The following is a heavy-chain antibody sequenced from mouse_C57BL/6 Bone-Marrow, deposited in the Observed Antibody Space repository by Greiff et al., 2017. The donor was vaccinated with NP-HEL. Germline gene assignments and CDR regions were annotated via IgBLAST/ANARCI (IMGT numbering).Heavy chain of an antibody. J-gene: IGHJ3*01. CDR3: ARAYYGSSYEFAY. CDR2: ISSGGSYT. V-gene: IGHV5-6*02. D-gene: IGHD1-1*01. CDR1: GFTFSSYG. Sequence: EVKLEESGGDLVKPGGSLKLSCAASGFTFSSYGMSWVRQTPDKRLEWVATISSGGSYTYYPDSVKGRFTISRDNAKNTLYLQMSSLKSEDTAMYYCARAYYGSSYEFAYWGQGTLVTVSA.